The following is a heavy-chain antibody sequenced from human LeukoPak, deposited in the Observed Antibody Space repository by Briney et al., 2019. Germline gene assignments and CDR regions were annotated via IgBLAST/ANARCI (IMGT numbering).Heavy chain of an antibody. D-gene: IGHD2-15*01. CDR3: ARDFLPLVDDAFDI. J-gene: IGHJ3*02. CDR2: INWNGGIT. Sequence: GGSLRLSCAASGFTFDDYGMSWVRHAPGKGLEWVSGINWNGGITGYADSVKGRFTVSRDNAKNSLYLQMNSMRAEDTALYYCARDFLPLVDDAFDIWGQGTMVTVSS. V-gene: IGHV3-20*04. CDR1: GFTFDDYG.